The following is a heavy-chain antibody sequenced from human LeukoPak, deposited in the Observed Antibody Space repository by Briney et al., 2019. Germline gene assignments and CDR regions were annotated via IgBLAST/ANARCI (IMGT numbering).Heavy chain of an antibody. CDR2: IKQDGSEK. Sequence: GGSLRLSCAASGFTFSSYWMSWVRQVPGKGLEWVANIKQDGSEKYYVDSVKGRFTISRDNAKKSLYLQMNSLRGEDTAVYYCAREGYCSGGSCSWFDPWGQGTLVTVSS. CDR3: AREGYCSGGSCSWFDP. J-gene: IGHJ5*02. CDR1: GFTFSSYW. D-gene: IGHD2-15*01. V-gene: IGHV3-7*01.